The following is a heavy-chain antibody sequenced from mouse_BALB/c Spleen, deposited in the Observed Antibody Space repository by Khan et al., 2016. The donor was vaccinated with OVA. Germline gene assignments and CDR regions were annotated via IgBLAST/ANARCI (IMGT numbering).Heavy chain of an antibody. J-gene: IGHJ2*01. V-gene: IGHV3-8*02. CDR3: ARWNYRYDGYFDY. CDR2: ISSSDST. Sequence: EVQLQESGLSLVKPSQTLSLTCSVTGDSITSGYWNWIRKFPGNKLEYMGYISSSDSTFYNPSLKSRISITRDTSKNQYYLQLNSVTTEDTATYYCARWNYRYDGYFDYWGQGTTLTVSS. CDR1: GDSITSGY. D-gene: IGHD2-14*01.